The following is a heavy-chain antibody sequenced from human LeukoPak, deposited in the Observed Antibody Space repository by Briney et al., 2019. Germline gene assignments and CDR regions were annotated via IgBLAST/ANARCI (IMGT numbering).Heavy chain of an antibody. CDR1: GYTFTSYG. V-gene: IGHV1-18*01. D-gene: IGHD2-15*01. J-gene: IGHJ4*02. Sequence: ASVKVSCKASGYTFTSYGISWVRQAPGQGLEWMGWISAYNGNTNYAQKLQGRVTMTTGTSTSTAYMELRSLRSDDTAVYYCARVGRYCSGGSCSSWDYWGQGTLVTVSS. CDR2: ISAYNGNT. CDR3: ARVGRYCSGGSCSSWDY.